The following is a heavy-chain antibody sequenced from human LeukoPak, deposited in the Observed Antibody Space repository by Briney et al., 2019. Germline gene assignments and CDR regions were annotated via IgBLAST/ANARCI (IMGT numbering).Heavy chain of an antibody. CDR1: GFTFNNYG. Sequence: EGSLRLSCAASGFTFNNYGMHWVRQAPGKGLEWVAVIWHDGSDEYYADSVQGRFTISRDNSKNTLYLQMNSLRAEDTAVYYCARGRIAVSVFDFWGQGTLVTVSS. J-gene: IGHJ4*02. D-gene: IGHD6-19*01. CDR2: IWHDGSDE. V-gene: IGHV3-33*03. CDR3: ARGRIAVSVFDF.